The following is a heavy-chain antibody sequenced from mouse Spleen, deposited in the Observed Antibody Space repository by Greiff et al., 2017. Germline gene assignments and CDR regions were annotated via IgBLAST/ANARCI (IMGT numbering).Heavy chain of an antibody. Sequence: EVQVVESGGGLVQSGRSLRLSCATSGFTFSDFYMEWVRQAPGKGLEWIAASRNKANDYTTEYSASVKGRFIVSRDTSQSILYLQMNALRAEDTAIYYCARGSRYYRYFDVWGTGTTVTVSS. CDR1: GFTFSDFY. J-gene: IGHJ1*03. CDR3: ARGSRYYRYFDV. V-gene: IGHV7-1*01. CDR2: SRNKANDYTT.